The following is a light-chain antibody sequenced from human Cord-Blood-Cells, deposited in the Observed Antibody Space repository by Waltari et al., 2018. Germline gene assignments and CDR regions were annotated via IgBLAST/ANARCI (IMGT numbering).Light chain of an antibody. CDR3: QQYNSYSWT. V-gene: IGKV1-5*03. CDR2: QAS. CDR1: QSISSW. Sequence: QMAQSPSTLSASVGARVPITCPASQSISSWLAWYQQKPGKAPKLLIYQASSIESGVPSRFSGSGSGTDFTLTISSLQPDDFAAYYCQQYNSYSWTFGQGTKVEIK. J-gene: IGKJ1*01.